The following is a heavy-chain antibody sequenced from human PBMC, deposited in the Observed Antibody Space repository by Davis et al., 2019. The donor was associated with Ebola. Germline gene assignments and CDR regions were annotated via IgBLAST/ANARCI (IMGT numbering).Heavy chain of an antibody. CDR3: ARDAPLGYCSSTSCYLSY. V-gene: IGHV1-18*01. CDR2: ISAYNGNT. D-gene: IGHD2-2*01. J-gene: IGHJ4*02. CDR1: GYTFTSYG. Sequence: ASVKVSCKASGYTFTSYGISWVRQAPGQGLEWMGWISAYNGNTNYAQKLQGRVTITADESTSTAYMELSSLRSEDTAVYYCARDAPLGYCSSTSCYLSYWGQGTLVTVSS.